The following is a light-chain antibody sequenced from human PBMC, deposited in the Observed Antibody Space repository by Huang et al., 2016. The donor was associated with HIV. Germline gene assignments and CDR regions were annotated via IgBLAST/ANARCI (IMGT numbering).Light chain of an antibody. CDR3: HQRSNWLPYT. CDR2: DAS. CDR1: QSIGKY. Sequence: EIVLTQSPATLSLSPGQRATLSCRASQSIGKYLAWYQQRPGQPPRLLIYDASNRATGIPTRFSGRGSGTDFTLTISSLEPEDFAVYYCHQRSNWLPYTFGQGTKLGSN. J-gene: IGKJ2*01. V-gene: IGKV3-11*01.